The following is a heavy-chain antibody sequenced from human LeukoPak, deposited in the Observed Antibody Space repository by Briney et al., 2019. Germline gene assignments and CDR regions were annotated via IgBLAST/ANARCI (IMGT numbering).Heavy chain of an antibody. CDR1: GFSFSSYS. CDR2: IKQDGSEK. CDR3: ARVGDGYNYGDY. J-gene: IGHJ4*02. V-gene: IGHV3-7*01. D-gene: IGHD5-24*01. Sequence: GGSLRLSCAASGFSFSSYSLNWVRQAPGKGLEWVANIKQDGSEKYYVDSVKGRFTISRDNAKNSLYLQMNSLRAEDTAVYYCARVGDGYNYGDYWGQGTLVTVSS.